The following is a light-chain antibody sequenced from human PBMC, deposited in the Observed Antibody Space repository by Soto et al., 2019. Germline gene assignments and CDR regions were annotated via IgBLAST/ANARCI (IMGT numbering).Light chain of an antibody. CDR2: AAS. Sequence: AIPMTQSPSSLSASVRDRVTITCRASQGIRNDLGWYQQKPGKAPKLLIYAASSLQSGVPSRFSGSGSGTDFTLTISSLQPEDFATYYCLQDYNYPWTFGQGTKVEIK. J-gene: IGKJ1*01. CDR1: QGIRND. CDR3: LQDYNYPWT. V-gene: IGKV1-6*01.